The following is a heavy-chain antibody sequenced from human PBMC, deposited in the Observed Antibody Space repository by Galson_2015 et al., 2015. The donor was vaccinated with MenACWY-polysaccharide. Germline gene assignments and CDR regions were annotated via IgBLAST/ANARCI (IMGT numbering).Heavy chain of an antibody. J-gene: IGHJ4*02. V-gene: IGHV4-59*01. Sequence: SETLSLTCTVSGGSMSSYHWTWIRQSPGKGLEWIGWIHYSGGTKYCPSLNSRVTISIDTSTNQFSLKVTSVTAADTAVYYCLRGVRWTNHAEIDYWGQGSLVTVSS. CDR3: LRGVRWTNHAEIDY. CDR2: IHYSGGT. D-gene: IGHD1-14*01. CDR1: GGSMSSYH.